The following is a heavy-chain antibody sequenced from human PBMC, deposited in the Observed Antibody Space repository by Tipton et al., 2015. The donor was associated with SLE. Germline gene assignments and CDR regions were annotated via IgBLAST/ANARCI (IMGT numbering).Heavy chain of an antibody. V-gene: IGHV4-4*07. Sequence: TLSLTCTVSGGSMSSYYWSWIRQPAGKGLEWIGRIYTSGSTNYNPSLSSRVTMSVDTSTNQFSLKLSSVTAADTAIYYCARDYSSAWYRDFFDYWGKGTLVTVSS. J-gene: IGHJ4*02. CDR3: ARDYSSAWYRDFFDY. CDR2: IYTSGST. CDR1: GGSMSSYY. D-gene: IGHD6-19*01.